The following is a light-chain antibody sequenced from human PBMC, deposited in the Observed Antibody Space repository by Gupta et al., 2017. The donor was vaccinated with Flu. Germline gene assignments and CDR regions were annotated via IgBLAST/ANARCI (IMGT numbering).Light chain of an antibody. Sequence: HSALPQPPSVSGSPGPSVTISFTGTSSDVGTYNRVSWYQQSPGTAPKLMIYEVSRRPAGVPDRFSGSKSGNTASLTISGLQGEDEADYYCSAYTSSDTYVFGTGTKVTVL. CDR2: EVS. J-gene: IGLJ1*01. CDR3: SAYTSSDTYV. CDR1: SSDVGTYNR. V-gene: IGLV2-18*02.